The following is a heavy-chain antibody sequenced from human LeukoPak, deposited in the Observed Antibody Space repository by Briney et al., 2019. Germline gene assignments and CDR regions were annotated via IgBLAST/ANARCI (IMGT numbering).Heavy chain of an antibody. CDR2: IYYSGST. CDR1: GGSISSSSYY. V-gene: IGHV4-39*07. J-gene: IGHJ6*02. D-gene: IGHD5-24*01. Sequence: SETLSLTCTVSGGSISSSSYYWGWIRQPPGKGLEWIGSIYYSGSTYYNPSLKSRVTISVDTSKNQFSLKLSSVTAADTAVYYCARDMAALIYHYYGMDVWGQGTTVTVSS. CDR3: ARDMAALIYHYYGMDV.